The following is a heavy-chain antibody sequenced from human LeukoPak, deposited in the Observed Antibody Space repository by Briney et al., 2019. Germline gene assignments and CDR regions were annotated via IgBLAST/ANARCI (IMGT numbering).Heavy chain of an antibody. J-gene: IGHJ4*02. V-gene: IGHV3-48*01. CDR3: ASRPPLWFGELYLEY. CDR2: ISSSSSTI. D-gene: IGHD3-10*01. Sequence: PGGSLRLSCAASGFTFSSYSMNWVRQAPGKGLEWVSYISSSSSTIYYADSVKGRFTISRDNAKNSLYLQMNSLRAEDTAVYYCASRPPLWFGELYLEYWGQGTLVTVSS. CDR1: GFTFSSYS.